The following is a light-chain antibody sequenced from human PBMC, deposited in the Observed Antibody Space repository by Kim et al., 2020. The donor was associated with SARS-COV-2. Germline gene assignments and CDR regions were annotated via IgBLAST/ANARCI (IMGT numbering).Light chain of an antibody. CDR3: QQYGNSPYN. J-gene: IGKJ2*01. Sequence: LYQGERATHSCRASQSVSSKYLAWYQQKPGQAPSLRIYGASSRATGIPDRFSGSGSGTDFTLTISRLESEDFAVYYCQQYGNSPYNFGQGTKLEI. CDR1: QSVSSKY. V-gene: IGKV3-20*01. CDR2: GAS.